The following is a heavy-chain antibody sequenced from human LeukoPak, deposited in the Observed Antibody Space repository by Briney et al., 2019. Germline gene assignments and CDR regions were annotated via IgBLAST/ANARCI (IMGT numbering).Heavy chain of an antibody. CDR2: INHSGST. CDR1: GGSFSGYY. Sequence: SETLSLTCAVYGGSFSGYYWSWIRQPPGKGLEWIGEINHSGSTNYNPSLKSRVTISVDTSKNQFSLKLSSVTAADTAVYYCARGARYFDLWGRGTLVTVSS. V-gene: IGHV4-34*01. CDR3: ARGARYFDL. J-gene: IGHJ2*01.